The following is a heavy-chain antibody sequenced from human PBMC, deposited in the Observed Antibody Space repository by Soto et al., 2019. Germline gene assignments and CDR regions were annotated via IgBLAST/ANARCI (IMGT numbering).Heavy chain of an antibody. V-gene: IGHV3-23*01. Sequence: GSLRLSCAASGFTFSSYAMSWVRQAPGKGLEWVSAISGSGGSTYYADSVKGPFTISRDNSKNTLYLQMNSLRAEDTAVYYCAKDGGDIAAAGPDDSDYWGQGTLVTGTS. CDR1: GFTFSSYA. D-gene: IGHD6-13*01. CDR2: ISGSGGST. CDR3: AKDGGDIAAAGPDDSDY. J-gene: IGHJ4*02.